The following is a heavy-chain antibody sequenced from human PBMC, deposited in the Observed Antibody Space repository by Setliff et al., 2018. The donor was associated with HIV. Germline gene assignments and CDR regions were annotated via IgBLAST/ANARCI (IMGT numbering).Heavy chain of an antibody. CDR1: GGSISSSSYY. CDR2: VYYSGTT. Sequence: SETLSLTCTVSGGSISSSSYYWGWIRQPPGKGLEWIGSVYYSGTTYYNASLESRVTISVDTSKNQFSLKLSSVTAADTAVYYCASAYGSGSYPGDWGQGTLVTVS. D-gene: IGHD3-10*01. V-gene: IGHV4-39*07. CDR3: ASAYGSGSYPGD. J-gene: IGHJ4*02.